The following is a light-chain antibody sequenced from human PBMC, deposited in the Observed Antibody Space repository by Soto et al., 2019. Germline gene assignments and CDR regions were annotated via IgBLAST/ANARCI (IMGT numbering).Light chain of an antibody. J-gene: IGKJ1*01. Sequence: DIQLTQSPSSLSASVGDRVTITCRASQGISNYLAWYQQKPGKVPKVLIYAASTLQSGVPSRFSGSGSGTDFTLTISSLHPEDVATYYCQKYNSAPRTFGHGTKVEIK. CDR3: QKYNSAPRT. CDR1: QGISNY. CDR2: AAS. V-gene: IGKV1-27*01.